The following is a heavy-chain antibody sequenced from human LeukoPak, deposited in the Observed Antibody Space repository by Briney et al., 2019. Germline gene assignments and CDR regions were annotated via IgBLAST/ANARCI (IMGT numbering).Heavy chain of an antibody. Sequence: GGSLRLSCAASGFIFSSHWMSWVRQAPGKGLGWVANINQDGREKYYVDSVKGRFTIARDHRKDSLYLQMNRLRAEHTAVYYCARGTIAAAGYYYSAYWGQGTQVTASA. D-gene: IGHD6-13*01. CDR2: INQDGREK. CDR1: GFIFSSHW. CDR3: ARGTIAAAGYYYSAY. J-gene: IGHJ4*01. V-gene: IGHV3-7*04.